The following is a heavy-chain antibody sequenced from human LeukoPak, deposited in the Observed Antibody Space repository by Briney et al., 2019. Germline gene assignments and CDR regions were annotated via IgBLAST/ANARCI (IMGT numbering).Heavy chain of an antibody. Sequence: ASVKVSCKASGGTFSGYAISWVRQVPGQGLEWMGGIIPIFGTANYAQKFQGRVTITADESTSTAYMELSSLRSEDTAVYYCARDAVGPGGEPFDYWGQGPLVTVSS. CDR1: GGTFSGYA. D-gene: IGHD3-16*01. CDR3: ARDAVGPGGEPFDY. CDR2: IIPIFGTA. J-gene: IGHJ4*02. V-gene: IGHV1-69*13.